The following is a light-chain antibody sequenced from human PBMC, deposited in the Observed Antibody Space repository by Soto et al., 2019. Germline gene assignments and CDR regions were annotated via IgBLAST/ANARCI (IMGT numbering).Light chain of an antibody. CDR1: QNIRSNY. J-gene: IGKJ2*01. Sequence: EIVLTQSPGTLSLTPGERATLSCRASQNIRSNYLAWYQQKPGQAPRLLIFGASSRATGIPDTFTGSGSGTDFTLTIIRLEAEDSAVYYCQQYGNSPVTFGQGTKLEIK. V-gene: IGKV3-20*01. CDR2: GAS. CDR3: QQYGNSPVT.